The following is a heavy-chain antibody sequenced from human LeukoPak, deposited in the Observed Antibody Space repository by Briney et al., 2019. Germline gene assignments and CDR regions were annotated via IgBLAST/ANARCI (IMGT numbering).Heavy chain of an antibody. D-gene: IGHD6-6*01. CDR1: GFTFSSYA. V-gene: IGHV3-30*04. Sequence: GGSLRLSCAASGFTFSSYAMHWVRQAPGKGLEWVAVISYDGSNKYYADSVKGRFTISRDNSKNTLYLQMNSLRAEDTAVYYCAREDRAARGYFDYWGQGTLVTVSS. CDR2: ISYDGSNK. CDR3: AREDRAARGYFDY. J-gene: IGHJ4*02.